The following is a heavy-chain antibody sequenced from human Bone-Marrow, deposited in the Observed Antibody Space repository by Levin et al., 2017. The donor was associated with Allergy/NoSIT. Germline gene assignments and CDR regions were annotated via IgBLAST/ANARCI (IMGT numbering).Heavy chain of an antibody. D-gene: IGHD4-17*01. CDR3: ARVLVRGDGDHYYFDY. CDR2: IYYSGST. J-gene: IGHJ4*02. V-gene: IGHV4-59*01. Sequence: SQTLSLTCTVSGGSISSYYWSWIRQPPGKGLEWIGYIYYSGSTNYNPSLKSRVTISVDTSKNQFSLKLSSVTAEDTAVYYCARVLVRGDGDHYYFDYWGQGTLVTVSS. CDR1: GGSISSYY.